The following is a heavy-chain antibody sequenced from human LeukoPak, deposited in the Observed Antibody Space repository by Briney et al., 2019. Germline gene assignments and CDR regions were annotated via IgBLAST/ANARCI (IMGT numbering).Heavy chain of an antibody. J-gene: IGHJ2*01. CDR2: ITHSGSP. Sequence: SETLSLTCGVSSGSLSGYYWRWIRQPPGGGLEWLGEITHSGSPNYNPSLKSRVTISEDTSKKQFSLNLKSVTAADTGVYYCARGVDLWGRGTPVTVSS. V-gene: IGHV4-34*01. CDR1: SGSLSGYY. CDR3: ARGVDL.